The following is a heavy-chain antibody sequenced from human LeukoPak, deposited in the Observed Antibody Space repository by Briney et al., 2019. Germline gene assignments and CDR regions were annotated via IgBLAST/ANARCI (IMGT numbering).Heavy chain of an antibody. J-gene: IGHJ6*02. CDR2: IYYSGST. Sequence: SETLSLTCTVSGGSISSYYWSWIRQPPGKGLEWIGYIYYSGSTNYNPSLKSRVTISVDTSKNQFSLKLSSVTAADTAVYYCARGRDSNYLYYYYYGMDVWGQGTTVTVSS. D-gene: IGHD4-11*01. CDR3: ARGRDSNYLYYYYYGMDV. CDR1: GGSISSYY. V-gene: IGHV4-59*01.